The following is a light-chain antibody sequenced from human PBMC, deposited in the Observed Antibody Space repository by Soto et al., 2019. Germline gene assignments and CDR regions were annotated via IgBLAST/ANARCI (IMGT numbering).Light chain of an antibody. CDR2: EVN. CDR1: SSGVGGYNY. V-gene: IGLV2-8*01. CDR3: SSYAGSSTYV. J-gene: IGLJ1*01. Sequence: QSVLTQPPSASGSPGQSVAISCTGTSSGVGGYNYVSWYQQHPGKAPKLMIYEVNKRPSGVPDRFSGSKSGNTASLTVSGLQAEDEADYYCSSYAGSSTYVFGTGTKVTVL.